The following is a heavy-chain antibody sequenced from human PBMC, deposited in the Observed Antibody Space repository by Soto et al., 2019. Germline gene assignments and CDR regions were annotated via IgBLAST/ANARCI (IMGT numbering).Heavy chain of an antibody. CDR1: GFTFTSYG. Sequence: ASVKVSCKASGFTFTSYGISWVRQAPGQGLEWMGWISAYNGNTNYAQKLQGRVTMTTDTSTSTAYMELRSLRSDDTAVYYCAREWDPVAGISRWFDPWGQGTLVTVSS. CDR3: AREWDPVAGISRWFDP. CDR2: ISAYNGNT. J-gene: IGHJ5*02. D-gene: IGHD6-19*01. V-gene: IGHV1-18*01.